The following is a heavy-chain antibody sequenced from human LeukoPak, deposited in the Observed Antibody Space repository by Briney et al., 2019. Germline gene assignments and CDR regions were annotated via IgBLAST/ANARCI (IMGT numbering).Heavy chain of an antibody. J-gene: IGHJ4*02. CDR3: ARGDDFSGDH. D-gene: IGHD1-1*01. Sequence: GGSLRLSCAVSGFTFSNFWMSWSARLQEGGWSGWPTYTQKEMKKYHVESVKGRFTISRDNTKNLLFLQMNGLRVEDTAVYYCARGDDFSGDHWGQGTLVTVSS. CDR1: GFTFSNFW. V-gene: IGHV3-7*04. CDR2: YTQKEMK.